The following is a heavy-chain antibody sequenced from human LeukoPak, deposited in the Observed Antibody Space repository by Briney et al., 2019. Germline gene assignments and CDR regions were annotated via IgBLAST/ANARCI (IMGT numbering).Heavy chain of an antibody. J-gene: IGHJ5*02. Sequence: GGSLRLSCAASGFTFSRYAMSWVRQAPGKGLEWVSTISDSGSTYCADSVKGRFTISRDNSKNTLYLQMNSLRAEDTALYSCAKTISGYCTRTSCLNWFDPWGPGTLVTVSS. D-gene: IGHD2-2*03. CDR2: ISDSGST. V-gene: IGHV3-23*01. CDR3: AKTISGYCTRTSCLNWFDP. CDR1: GFTFSRYA.